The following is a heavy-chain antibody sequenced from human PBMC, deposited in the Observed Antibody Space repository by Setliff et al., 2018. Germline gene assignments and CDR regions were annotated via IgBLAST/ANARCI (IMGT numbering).Heavy chain of an antibody. CDR1: GFRITSYG. D-gene: IGHD2-15*01. V-gene: IGHV3-33*06. Sequence: GESLKISCAASGFRITSYGMHWVRQAPGKGLEWVAVIWYDGSNKYYADSVKGRFTISRDNSKNTVYLQMNSLRAEDTAVYYCAKGGALLYYFDFWGQGTLVTVSS. J-gene: IGHJ4*02. CDR2: IWYDGSNK. CDR3: AKGGALLYYFDF.